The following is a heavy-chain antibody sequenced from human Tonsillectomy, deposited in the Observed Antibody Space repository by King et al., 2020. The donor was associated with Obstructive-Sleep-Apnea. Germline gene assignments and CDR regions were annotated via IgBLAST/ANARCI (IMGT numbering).Heavy chain of an antibody. V-gene: IGHV3-53*04. CDR3: ARAVTIADNWFDP. Sequence: VQLVESGGGLVQPGGSLRLSCAASGFTVSSNYMSWVRQAPGKGLEGVSVIYSGGSTYYADSVKGRFTISRHNSKNTLYLQMNSLRAEDTAVYYCARAVTIADNWFDPWGQGTLVTVSS. CDR2: IYSGGST. D-gene: IGHD6-13*01. CDR1: GFTVSSNY. J-gene: IGHJ5*02.